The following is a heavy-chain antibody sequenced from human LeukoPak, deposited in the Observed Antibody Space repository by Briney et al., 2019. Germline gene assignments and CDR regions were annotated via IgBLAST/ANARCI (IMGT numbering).Heavy chain of an antibody. CDR1: GFTFSSYG. Sequence: PGGSLRLSCAASGFTFSSYGMHWVRQAPGKGLEWVAVISYDGTNKYYGDSVKGRFTISRDNSKNTLYLQMNSLRPEDTAVYYCAKDDGAVADYWGQGTLVSVSS. V-gene: IGHV3-30*18. J-gene: IGHJ4*02. D-gene: IGHD6-19*01. CDR3: AKDDGAVADY. CDR2: ISYDGTNK.